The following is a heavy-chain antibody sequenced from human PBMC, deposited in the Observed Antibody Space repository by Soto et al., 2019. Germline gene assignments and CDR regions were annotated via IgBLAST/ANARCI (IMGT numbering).Heavy chain of an antibody. V-gene: IGHV3-74*01. D-gene: IGHD3-10*01. CDR2: INRGASTT. J-gene: IGHJ4*02. Sequence: DVQLVESGGGLVQPGGSLRLSCAASGFTFSSSWMHWVRQAPGKGLVWVSRINRGASTTNYADSVKGRFTISRDNAKNTLYLHMDSLTADDTAVYYCARGPTGWFGYDYWGQGTLVTVSS. CDR3: ARGPTGWFGYDY. CDR1: GFTFSSSW.